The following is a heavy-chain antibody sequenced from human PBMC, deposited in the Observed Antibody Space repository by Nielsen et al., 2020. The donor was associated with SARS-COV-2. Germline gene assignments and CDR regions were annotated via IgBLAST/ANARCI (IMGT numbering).Heavy chain of an antibody. CDR3: AKDNGIYYDSSGYEFDP. D-gene: IGHD3-22*01. CDR1: GFTFNDYG. J-gene: IGHJ5*02. V-gene: IGHV3-9*01. CDR2: ISWNSGTI. Sequence: SLKISCVTSGFTFNDYGMYWVRQAPGKGLEWVAGISWNSGTIGYADSGKGRFTISRDNAKNSLYLQMNSLRAEDTALYYCAKDNGIYYDSSGYEFDPWGQGTLVTVSS.